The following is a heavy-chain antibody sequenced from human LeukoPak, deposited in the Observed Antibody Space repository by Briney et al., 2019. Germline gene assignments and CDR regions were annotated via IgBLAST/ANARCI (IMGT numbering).Heavy chain of an antibody. J-gene: IGHJ4*02. V-gene: IGHV3-23*01. Sequence: GGSLRLSCAASGFTISSYAMSWVRQAPGKGLEWVSGISGRGGSTYFADSVKGRFTISRDDSKNTLFLQMNSLRAEDTAVYYCARAGSIRFDYWGQGTLVTVSS. CDR3: ARAGSIRFDY. CDR2: ISGRGGST. CDR1: GFTISSYA. D-gene: IGHD1-26*01.